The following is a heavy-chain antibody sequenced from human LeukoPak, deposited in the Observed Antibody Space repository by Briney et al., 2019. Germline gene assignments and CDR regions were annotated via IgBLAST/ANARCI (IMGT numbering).Heavy chain of an antibody. V-gene: IGHV3-30*14. CDR3: ARPPDMVRGIVVPAVNFFDY. CDR1: GFTFSTYA. Sequence: GRSLRLSCAASGFTFSTYAMHWVRQAPGKGMEWLAVVSFDGSNEYYADSVEGRFTVSRDNSNSSLYLELNRLRVEDTATYYCARPPDMVRGIVVPAVNFFDYWGQGTLVTVSS. D-gene: IGHD3-10*01. CDR2: VSFDGSNE. J-gene: IGHJ4*02.